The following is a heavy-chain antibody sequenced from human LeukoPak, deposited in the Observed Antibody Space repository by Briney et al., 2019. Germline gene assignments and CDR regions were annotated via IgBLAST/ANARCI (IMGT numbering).Heavy chain of an antibody. V-gene: IGHV4-59*01. J-gene: IGHJ3*02. D-gene: IGHD4-17*01. Sequence: SETLSLTCTVSGPSISSYYWSWIRQPPGKGLEWIGYIYYSGSTNYNPSLKSRVTISVDTSKNQFSLKLSSVTAADTAVYYCASSVTMDAFDIWGQGTMVTVSS. CDR2: IYYSGST. CDR1: GPSISSYY. CDR3: ASSVTMDAFDI.